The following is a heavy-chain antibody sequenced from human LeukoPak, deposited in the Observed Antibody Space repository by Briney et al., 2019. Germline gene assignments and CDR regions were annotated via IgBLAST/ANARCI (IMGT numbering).Heavy chain of an antibody. CDR1: GFTFSDYY. CDR2: ISSSGSTI. J-gene: IGHJ4*02. D-gene: IGHD2-2*01. CDR3: GTLGGTTSWLNF. Sequence: GGSPRLSCAASGFTFSDYYMSWIRQAPGKGLEWVSYISSSGSTIYYADSVKGRFTISRDNAKNSLYLQMNSLRAEDTAIYYCGTLGGTTSWLNFWGQGTLVTVSS. V-gene: IGHV3-11*01.